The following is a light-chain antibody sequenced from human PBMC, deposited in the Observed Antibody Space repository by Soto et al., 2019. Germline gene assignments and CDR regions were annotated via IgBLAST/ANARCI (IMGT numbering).Light chain of an antibody. CDR3: HVWDSSSDQYV. CDR2: DDS. CDR1: NIGGKS. J-gene: IGLJ1*01. Sequence: SYELAQPPSVSVAPGQTARITCGGNNIGGKSVHWYQQKPGQAPVLVVYDDSDRPSGIPDRFSGSNSGDTATLTIRRVEAGDEADYYCHVWDSSSDQYVFGTGPKVTVL. V-gene: IGLV3-21*02.